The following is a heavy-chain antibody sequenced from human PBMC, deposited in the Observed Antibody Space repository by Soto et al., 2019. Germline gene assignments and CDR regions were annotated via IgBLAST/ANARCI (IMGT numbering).Heavy chain of an antibody. D-gene: IGHD5-18*01. CDR2: IYYSGST. CDR1: GGSISRGDYY. V-gene: IGHV4-30-4*01. J-gene: IGHJ4*02. CDR3: ARATLYGYDY. Sequence: SETLSLTCTVSGGSISRGDYYWSWIGQPPGKGLEWIGYIYYSGSTYYNPSLKSRVTISVDTSKNQFSLKLSSVTAADNAVYYRARATLYGYDYWGQGTLVTVSS.